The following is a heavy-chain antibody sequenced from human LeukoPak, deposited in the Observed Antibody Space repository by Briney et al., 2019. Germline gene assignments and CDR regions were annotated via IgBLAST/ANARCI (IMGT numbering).Heavy chain of an antibody. D-gene: IGHD2/OR15-2a*01. CDR1: RYTFCNYG. CDR3: ARDSSAFYGSEYFHH. CDR2: ICAYSGNS. J-gene: IGHJ1*01. Sequence: ASVSVSCTPSRYTFCNYGITWVRQAPGRGLEGMGWICAYSGNSEFAQKFQGRVTMTRDASSGTAYMELTNLTPDDTGVYFWARDSSAFYGSEYFHHWGQGTLVTVSS. V-gene: IGHV1-18*01.